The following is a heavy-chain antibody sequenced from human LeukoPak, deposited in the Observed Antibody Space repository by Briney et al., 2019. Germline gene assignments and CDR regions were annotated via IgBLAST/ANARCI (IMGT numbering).Heavy chain of an antibody. Sequence: SETLSLTCAVYGGSFSGYYWSWIRQPPGKGLEWIGEINHSGSTNYNPSLKSRVTISVDTSKNQFSLKLSSVTAADTAVYYCARERDDTVTTIDYWGQGTLVTASS. CDR3: ARERDDTVTTIDY. CDR2: INHSGST. CDR1: GGSFSGYY. D-gene: IGHD4-17*01. J-gene: IGHJ4*02. V-gene: IGHV4-34*01.